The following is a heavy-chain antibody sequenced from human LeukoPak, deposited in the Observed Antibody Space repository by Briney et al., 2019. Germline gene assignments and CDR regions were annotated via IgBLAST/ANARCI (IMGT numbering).Heavy chain of an antibody. Sequence: NPSETLSLTCAVYGGSFSGYYWSWIRQPPGKGLEWIGEINHSGSTNYNPSLKSRVTISVETSKNQYSLKLSSVTAADTAVYYCARDEFSRGYYENYWGQGTLVTVSS. D-gene: IGHD3-3*01. CDR2: INHSGST. CDR3: ARDEFSRGYYENY. V-gene: IGHV4-34*01. J-gene: IGHJ4*02. CDR1: GGSFSGYY.